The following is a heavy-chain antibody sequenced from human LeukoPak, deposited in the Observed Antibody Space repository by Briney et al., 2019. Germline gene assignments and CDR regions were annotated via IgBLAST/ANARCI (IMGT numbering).Heavy chain of an antibody. J-gene: IGHJ6*03. CDR1: GFTFISYW. D-gene: IGHD6-6*01. CDR3: ARADSSIAARLSRSSIFNYYYYMDV. CDR2: IKQDGSEK. V-gene: IGHV3-7*01. Sequence: GGSLRLSCAASGFTFISYWMSWVRQAPGKGLEWVANIKQDGSEKYYVDSVKGRFTISRDNAKNSLYLKMNSLRAEDTAVYYCARADSSIAARLSRSSIFNYYYYMDVWGKGTTVTVSS.